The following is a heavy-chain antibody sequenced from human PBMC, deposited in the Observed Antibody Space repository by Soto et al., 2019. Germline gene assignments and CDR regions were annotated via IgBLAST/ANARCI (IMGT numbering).Heavy chain of an antibody. CDR1: GGSISSDDYY. CDR3: ARDRSNSPDYFDY. CDR2: IYYNGRT. Sequence: PSETLSLTCTVSGGSISSDDYYWSWIRQPPGKGLEWIGYIYYNGRTDYNPSLKSRVIISIDTSKNQFSLNLNSVSAADTAVYYCARDRSNSPDYFDYWGHGXLVTVSS. J-gene: IGHJ4*01. V-gene: IGHV4-30-4*01. D-gene: IGHD6-6*01.